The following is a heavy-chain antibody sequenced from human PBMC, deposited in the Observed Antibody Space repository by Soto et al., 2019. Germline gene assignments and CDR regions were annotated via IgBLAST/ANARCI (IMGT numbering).Heavy chain of an antibody. Sequence: QVQLVESGGGVVQPGGSLRLSCTASGFTFTTFGIHWVRQAPGKGLAWVALISYDGHNKYYSDSVKGRFTISRDNYKNTLSLQMNSLRAEDTAVYYCAKDLQAYGDYNYYYYGMDVWGQGTTVSVSS. D-gene: IGHD4-17*01. J-gene: IGHJ6*02. CDR3: AKDLQAYGDYNYYYYGMDV. CDR2: ISYDGHNK. CDR1: GFTFTTFG. V-gene: IGHV3-30*18.